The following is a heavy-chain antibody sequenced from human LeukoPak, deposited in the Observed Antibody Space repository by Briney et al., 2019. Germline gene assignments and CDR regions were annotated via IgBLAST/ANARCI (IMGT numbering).Heavy chain of an antibody. CDR1: SGSISSYY. CDR2: IFYSGST. D-gene: IGHD2-21*02. J-gene: IGHJ4*02. Sequence: SETLSLTCTVSSGSISSYYWSWIRQPPGKGLEWIGYIFYSGSTYYNPSLKSRVTISVDTSKNQFSLKLSSVTAADTAVYYCARRSYCGGDCYFFDYWGQGTLVTVSS. V-gene: IGHV4-59*01. CDR3: ARRSYCGGDCYFFDY.